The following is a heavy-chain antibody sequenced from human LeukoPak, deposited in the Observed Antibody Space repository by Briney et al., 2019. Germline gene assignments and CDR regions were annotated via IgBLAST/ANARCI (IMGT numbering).Heavy chain of an antibody. CDR2: ISWNCGSI. D-gene: IGHD3-3*01. CDR3: AKAGNRYYDFWSGYFDY. CDR1: GFTFDDYA. V-gene: IGHV3-9*03. Sequence: GRSLRLSCAASGFTFDDYAMQWVRQAPGKGLEWVSGISWNCGSIVYADSVKGRFTISRDNAKNSLYLQMNSLRAEDMALYYCAKAGNRYYDFWSGYFDYWGQGTLVTVSS. J-gene: IGHJ4*02.